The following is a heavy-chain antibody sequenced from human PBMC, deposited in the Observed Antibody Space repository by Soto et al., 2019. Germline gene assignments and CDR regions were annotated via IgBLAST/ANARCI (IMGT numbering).Heavy chain of an antibody. V-gene: IGHV4-30-2*01. D-gene: IGHD7-27*01. CDR3: ARVPGP. Sequence: SETLSLTCAFSGFSISSGGYSWSWIRQPPGKGLEWIGYIYHSGSTYYNPSLKSRVTISVDRSENQFSLKLSSVTAADTAVYYCARVPGPWGQGTLVTVSS. J-gene: IGHJ5*02. CDR2: IYHSGST. CDR1: GFSISSGGYS.